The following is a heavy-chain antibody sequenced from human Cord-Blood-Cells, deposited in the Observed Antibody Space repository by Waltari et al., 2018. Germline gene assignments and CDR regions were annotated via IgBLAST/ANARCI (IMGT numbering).Heavy chain of an antibody. V-gene: IGHV4-39*01. CDR1: GGSISSSSYY. Sequence: QLQLQESGPGLVKPSETLSLTCTVSGGSISSSSYYWGWIRQPPGKGLEWIGSIYYSGSTYYNPSLKSRVTTSVDTSKNQFSLKLSSVTAADTAVYYCARKATGVRFDYWGQGTLVTVSS. CDR3: ARKATGVRFDY. J-gene: IGHJ4*02. CDR2: IYYSGST. D-gene: IGHD7-27*01.